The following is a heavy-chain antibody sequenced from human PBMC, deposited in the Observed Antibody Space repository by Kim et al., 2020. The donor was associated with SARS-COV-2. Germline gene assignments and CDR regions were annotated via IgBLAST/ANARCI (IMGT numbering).Heavy chain of an antibody. CDR3: TRGYSGSPSGLYFDY. J-gene: IGHJ4*02. Sequence: ASVKGRFTISRDDAKNTAYLQMNSLKTEDTAVYYCTRGYSGSPSGLYFDYWGQGTLVTVSS. V-gene: IGHV3-73*01. D-gene: IGHD1-26*01.